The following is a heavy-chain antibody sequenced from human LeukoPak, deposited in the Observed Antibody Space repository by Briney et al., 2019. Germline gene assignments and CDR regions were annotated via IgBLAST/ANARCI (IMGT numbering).Heavy chain of an antibody. D-gene: IGHD7-27*01. J-gene: IGHJ4*02. CDR2: IYHSGST. V-gene: IGHV4-30-2*01. CDR3: ARVKLGTVDY. Sequence: SETLSFTCTVSGGSISSGGYYWSWIRQPPGKGLEWIGYIYHSGSTYYNPSLKSRVTISVDRSKNQFSLKLSSVTAADTAVYYCARVKLGTVDYWGQGTLVTVSS. CDR1: GGSISSGGYY.